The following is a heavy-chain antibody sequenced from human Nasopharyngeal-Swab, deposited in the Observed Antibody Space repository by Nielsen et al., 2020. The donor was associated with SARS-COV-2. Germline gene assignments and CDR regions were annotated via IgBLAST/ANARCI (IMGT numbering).Heavy chain of an antibody. CDR2: IYYSGIT. V-gene: IGHV4-39*01. D-gene: IGHD6-13*01. CDR3: ARHEDIIAAGNWIDY. CDR1: GGSVSSNSYY. Sequence: SETLSLTCTVSGGSVSSNSYYWGWIRQPPGKGLEWIGTIYYSGITYYNPSLKSRVTLSVDTSKNQFSLKLSSVTAADTALYYCARHEDIIAAGNWIDYWGQGTLVTVSS. J-gene: IGHJ4*02.